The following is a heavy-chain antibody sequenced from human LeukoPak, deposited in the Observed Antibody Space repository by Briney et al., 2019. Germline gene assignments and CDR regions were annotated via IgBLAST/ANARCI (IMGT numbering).Heavy chain of an antibody. J-gene: IGHJ3*02. CDR1: GGSISSSSYY. V-gene: IGHV4-39*07. Sequence: SETLSLTCTVSGGSISSSSYYWGWIRQPPGKGLEWIGSIYYSGSTYYNPSLKSRVTISVDTSKNQFSLKLSSVTAADTAVYYCARPLRGYSYGAGAFDIWGQGTMVTVSS. D-gene: IGHD5-18*01. CDR3: ARPLRGYSYGAGAFDI. CDR2: IYYSGST.